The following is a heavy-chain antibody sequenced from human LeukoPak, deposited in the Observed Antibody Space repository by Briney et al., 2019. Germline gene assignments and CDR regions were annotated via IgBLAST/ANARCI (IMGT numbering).Heavy chain of an antibody. V-gene: IGHV3-21*01. J-gene: IGHJ4*02. D-gene: IGHD3-3*01. CDR1: GFTFSSYS. CDR2: ISSSSSYI. CDR3: ARVATYYDFWSGYYREYYFDY. Sequence: GGSLRLYCAASGFTFSSYSMNWVRQAPGKGLEWVSSISSSSSYIYYADSVKGRFTISRDNAKNSLYLQMNSLRAEDTAVYYCARVATYYDFWSGYYREYYFDYWGQGTLVTVSS.